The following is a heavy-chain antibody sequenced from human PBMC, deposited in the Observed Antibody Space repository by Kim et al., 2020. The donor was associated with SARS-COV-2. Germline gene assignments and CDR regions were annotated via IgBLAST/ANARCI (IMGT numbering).Heavy chain of an antibody. CDR3: ASVYDFWSGTGFDP. V-gene: IGHV4-38-2*02. J-gene: IGHJ5*02. CDR1: GYSISSGYY. Sequence: SETLSLTCTVSGYSISSGYYWGWIRQPPGKGLEWIGSIYHSGSTYYNPSLKSRVTISVDTSKNQFSLKLSSVTAADTAVYYCASVYDFWSGTGFDPWGQGTLVTVSS. D-gene: IGHD3-3*01. CDR2: IYHSGST.